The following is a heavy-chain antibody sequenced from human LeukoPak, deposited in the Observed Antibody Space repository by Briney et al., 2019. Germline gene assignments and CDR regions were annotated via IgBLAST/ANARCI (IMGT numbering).Heavy chain of an antibody. Sequence: ASVKVSCKASGYTFTGYYMHWVRQAPGQGLEWMGWINPNSGGTNYAQKFQGWVTMTRDTSISTAYMELSRLRSDDTAVYYCARGAGGSYYYDSSGYYPYYFDYWGQGTLVIVSS. CDR1: GYTFTGYY. CDR3: ARGAGGSYYYDSSGYYPYYFDY. CDR2: INPNSGGT. D-gene: IGHD3-22*01. V-gene: IGHV1-2*04. J-gene: IGHJ4*02.